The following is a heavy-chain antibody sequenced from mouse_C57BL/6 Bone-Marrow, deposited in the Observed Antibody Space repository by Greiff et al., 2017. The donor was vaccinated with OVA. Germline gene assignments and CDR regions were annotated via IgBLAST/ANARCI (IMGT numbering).Heavy chain of an antibody. V-gene: IGHV1-81*01. J-gene: IGHJ4*01. CDR3: ARGDSSGYVRGYAMDY. Sequence: VMLVESGAELARPGASVKLSCKASGYTFTSYGISWVKQRTGQGLEWIGEIYPRSGNTYYNEKFKGKATLTADKSSSTAYMELRSLTSEDSAVYFCARGDSSGYVRGYAMDYWGQGTSVTVSS. CDR2: IYPRSGNT. D-gene: IGHD3-2*02. CDR1: GYTFTSYG.